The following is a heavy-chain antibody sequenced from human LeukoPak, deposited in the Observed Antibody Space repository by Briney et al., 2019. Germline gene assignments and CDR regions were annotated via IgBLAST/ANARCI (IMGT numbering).Heavy chain of an antibody. V-gene: IGHV3-30*03. J-gene: IGHJ6*03. CDR3: ARGIKVRGVIITPYYYYYMDV. D-gene: IGHD3-10*01. CDR1: GFTLSSYD. Sequence: GGSLRLSCAASGFTLSSYDMHWVRQAPGKGLEWVAVISYDGSNKYYADSVKGRFTISRDNSKNTLYLQMNSLRVEDTAVYYCARGIKVRGVIITPYYYYYMDVWGKGTTVTISS. CDR2: ISYDGSNK.